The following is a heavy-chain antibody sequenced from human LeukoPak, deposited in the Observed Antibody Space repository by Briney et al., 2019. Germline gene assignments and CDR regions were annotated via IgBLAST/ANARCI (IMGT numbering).Heavy chain of an antibody. CDR1: GFTFSNYG. Sequence: GRSLRLPCAASGFTFSNYGIHWVRQAPGKGVEWVGVIWHDGSNKYYGDSVKGRFTISRDNSKNTLYLQMSSLRVEDTAVYYCARQTATYDLDYWGQGTLVTVSS. V-gene: IGHV3-33*01. J-gene: IGHJ4*02. CDR2: IWHDGSNK. CDR3: ARQTATYDLDY. D-gene: IGHD3-3*01.